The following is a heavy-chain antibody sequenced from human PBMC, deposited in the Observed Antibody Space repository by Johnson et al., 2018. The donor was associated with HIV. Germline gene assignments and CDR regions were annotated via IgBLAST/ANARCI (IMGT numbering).Heavy chain of an antibody. D-gene: IGHD3-22*01. J-gene: IGHJ3*02. Sequence: QVQLVESGGGVVQPGRSLRLSCAASGFTFSSYAMHWVRQAPGKGLEWVAVIRYDGSNKYYADSVKGRFTISRDNSKNTLYLQMNSLRAEDTAVYYCAKGEPYYYDIGDAFDIWGQGTMVTVSS. CDR1: GFTFSSYA. CDR3: AKGEPYYYDIGDAFDI. V-gene: IGHV3-30*02. CDR2: IRYDGSNK.